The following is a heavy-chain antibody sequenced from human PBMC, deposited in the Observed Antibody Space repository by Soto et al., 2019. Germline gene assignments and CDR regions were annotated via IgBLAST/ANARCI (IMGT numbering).Heavy chain of an antibody. V-gene: IGHV1-69*02. CDR2: INPILSMS. D-gene: IGHD3-10*01. CDR3: ATSYGSGDRACDY. J-gene: IGHJ4*02. Sequence: QVQLVQSGAEVKKPGSSVKVSCKASGDTFSFYTINWVRQAPGLGLEWVGRINPILSMSNYAPKFQGRVTMTADKSTSTAYMEVRSLRSEDTAMYYCATSYGSGDRACDYGGQGDLVTVSS. CDR1: GDTFSFYT.